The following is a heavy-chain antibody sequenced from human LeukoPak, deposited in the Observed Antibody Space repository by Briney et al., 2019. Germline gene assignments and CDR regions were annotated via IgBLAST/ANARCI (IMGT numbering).Heavy chain of an antibody. CDR3: AKGLKVGASDY. Sequence: PGGSLRLSCAASGLTFSSYGMSWVRQAPGKGLEWVSTISSGGGSTSYADSVKGRFTISRDNSKNTLYLQMNSLRAEDTAVYYCAKGLKVGASDYWGQGTLVTVSS. CDR2: ISSGGGST. V-gene: IGHV3-23*01. CDR1: GLTFSSYG. D-gene: IGHD1-26*01. J-gene: IGHJ4*02.